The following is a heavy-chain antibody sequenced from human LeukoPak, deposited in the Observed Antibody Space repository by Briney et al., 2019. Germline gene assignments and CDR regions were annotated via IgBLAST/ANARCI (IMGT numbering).Heavy chain of an antibody. CDR1: GGPISSYY. Sequence: SETLSLTCTVSGGPISSYYWSWIRQPPGKGLEWIGYIYTSGSTNYNPSLKSRVTMSVDTSKNQFSLKLSSVTAADTAVYYCARDLFFWYSSSWGWFDPWGQGTLVTVSS. J-gene: IGHJ5*02. D-gene: IGHD6-13*01. CDR2: IYTSGST. V-gene: IGHV4-4*09. CDR3: ARDLFFWYSSSWGWFDP.